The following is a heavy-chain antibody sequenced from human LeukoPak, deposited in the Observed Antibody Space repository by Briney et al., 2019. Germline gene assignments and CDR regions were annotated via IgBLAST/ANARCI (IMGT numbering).Heavy chain of an antibody. V-gene: IGHV1-46*01. CDR3: ARHKEVGDYYYFDY. CDR2: INPSGGST. D-gene: IGHD2/OR15-2a*01. CDR1: GYTFTSYY. J-gene: IGHJ4*02. Sequence: ASVKVSCKASGYTFTSYYMHWVRQAPGQGLERMGIINPSGGSTSYTQKFQGRVTITRDTSTTTVYMELSSLRSQDTAVYYCARHKEVGDYYYFDYWGQGTLVTVSS.